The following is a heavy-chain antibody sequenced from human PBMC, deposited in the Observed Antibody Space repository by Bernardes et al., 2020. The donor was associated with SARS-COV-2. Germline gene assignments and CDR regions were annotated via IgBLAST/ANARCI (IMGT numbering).Heavy chain of an antibody. J-gene: IGHJ3*02. CDR2: ISGSGGST. CDR1: GFTFSSYA. Sequence: GGSLRLSCAASGFTFSSYAMSWVRRAPGKGLEWVSAISGSGGSTYYADSVKGRFTISRDNSKNTLYLQMNSLRAEDTAVYYCAKDHAHSGSYSDAFDIWGQGTMVTVSS. V-gene: IGHV3-23*01. CDR3: AKDHAHSGSYSDAFDI. D-gene: IGHD1-26*01.